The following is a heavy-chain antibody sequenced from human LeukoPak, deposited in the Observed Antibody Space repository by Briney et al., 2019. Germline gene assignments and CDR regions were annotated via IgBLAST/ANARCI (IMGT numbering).Heavy chain of an antibody. CDR1: GGTFNSYG. CDR2: IIPILNIT. J-gene: IGHJ4*02. D-gene: IGHD1-26*01. Sequence: SVKVSCKASGGTFNSYGITWVRQAPGQGLEWMGRIIPILNITNYAQKFQGRVTFTAGKSTSTAYTELSSLRSEDTAVYYCARDSSGSSPNFDYWGQGTLVTVSS. CDR3: ARDSSGSSPNFDY. V-gene: IGHV1-69*04.